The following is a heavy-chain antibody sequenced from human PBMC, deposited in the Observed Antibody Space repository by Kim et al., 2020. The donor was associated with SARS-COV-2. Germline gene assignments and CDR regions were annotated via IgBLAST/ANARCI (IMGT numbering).Heavy chain of an antibody. J-gene: IGHJ4*02. Sequence: GESLKISCKGSGYSFTSYWISWVRQMPGKGLEWMGRIDPSDSYPNYSPSFQGHVTISANKSISTAYLQWSSLKASDTAMYYCAIGQIGLFDYWGQGTLVTVSS. D-gene: IGHD3-16*01. V-gene: IGHV5-10-1*01. CDR2: IDPSDSYP. CDR1: GYSFTSYW. CDR3: AIGQIGLFDY.